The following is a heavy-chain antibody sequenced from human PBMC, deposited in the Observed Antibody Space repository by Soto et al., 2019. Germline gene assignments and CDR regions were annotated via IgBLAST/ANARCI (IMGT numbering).Heavy chain of an antibody. J-gene: IGHJ4*02. V-gene: IGHV4-30-2*01. Sequence: TLSLTCIFSGDSSSTSTYSWSWIRQPPGKALEWVGFIYRSGVTSYNPSLKSRVSISLDTSNNQFSLKLSSVTAADTAVYYCARARGDYYASSGYFFDYWGQGTLVTVSS. D-gene: IGHD3-22*01. CDR3: ARARGDYYASSGYFFDY. CDR2: IYRSGVT. CDR1: GDSSSTSTYS.